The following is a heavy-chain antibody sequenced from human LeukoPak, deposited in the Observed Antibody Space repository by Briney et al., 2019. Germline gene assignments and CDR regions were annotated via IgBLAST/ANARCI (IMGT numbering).Heavy chain of an antibody. V-gene: IGHV1-69*13. J-gene: IGHJ6*03. Sequence: SVKVSCKASGGTFSSYAISWVRQAPGQGLEWMGGIIPILGTANYAQKFQGRVTITADESTGTAYMELSSLRAEDTAVYYCARGPAQDSGPPYYYYFYYMDVWGKGTTVTVSS. CDR2: IIPILGTA. CDR1: GGTFSSYA. CDR3: ARGPAQDSGPPYYYYFYYMDV.